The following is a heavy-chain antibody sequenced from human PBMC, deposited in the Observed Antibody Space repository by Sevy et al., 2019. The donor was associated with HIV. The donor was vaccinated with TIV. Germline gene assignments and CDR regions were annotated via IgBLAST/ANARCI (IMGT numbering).Heavy chain of an antibody. D-gene: IGHD5-18*01. CDR1: EFTFSNYA. Sequence: RGSLRLSCAASEFTFSNYAMHWVRQAPGKGLEWVAVISYDGSNQHYADSVRGRFTISRDNSKNTLYLQMNSLRGEDTAVYYCARDGYSYGNDYWGQGTLVTVSS. CDR2: ISYDGSNQ. CDR3: ARDGYSYGNDY. V-gene: IGHV3-30-3*01. J-gene: IGHJ4*02.